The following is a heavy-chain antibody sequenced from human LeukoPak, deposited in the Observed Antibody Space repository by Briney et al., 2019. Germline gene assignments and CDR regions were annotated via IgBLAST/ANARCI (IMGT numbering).Heavy chain of an antibody. CDR3: ARSTAIEYFDY. V-gene: IGHV3-21*01. Sequence: GGSLRLSCAASGFTFSSYSMNWVRQAPEKGLELVSSISSSSSYIYYADSVKGRFTISRDNAKNSLYLQMNSLRAEDTAVYYCARSTAIEYFDYWGQGTLVTVSS. CDR2: ISSSSSYI. D-gene: IGHD2-2*02. CDR1: GFTFSSYS. J-gene: IGHJ4*02.